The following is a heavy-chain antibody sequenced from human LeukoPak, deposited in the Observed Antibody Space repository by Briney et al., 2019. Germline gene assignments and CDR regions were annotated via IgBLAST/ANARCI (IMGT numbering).Heavy chain of an antibody. J-gene: IGHJ4*02. V-gene: IGHV3-7*01. CDR1: GFTFSSYW. CDR2: IKQDGSEK. Sequence: GGSLRLSCAASGFTFSSYWMSWVRQAPGEGLEWVANIKQDGSEKYYVDSVKGRFTISRDNAKNSLYLQMNSLRAEDTAVYYCARGRAAAGLFFDYWGQGTLVTVSS. D-gene: IGHD6-13*01. CDR3: ARGRAAAGLFFDY.